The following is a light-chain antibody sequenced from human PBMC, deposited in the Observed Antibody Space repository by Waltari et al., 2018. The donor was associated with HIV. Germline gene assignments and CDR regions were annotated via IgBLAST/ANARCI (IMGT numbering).Light chain of an antibody. CDR1: SRDVGGYNS. Sequence: QSALNQPASVSGYPGQSITTSCTGTSRDVGGYNSIPWYQQHPGKAPKLMIYDVSNRPSGVSNRFSGSKSGNTASLTISGLQAEDEADYYCSSYTSSSTLVFGGGTKLTVL. CDR2: DVS. V-gene: IGLV2-14*01. CDR3: SSYTSSSTLV. J-gene: IGLJ2*01.